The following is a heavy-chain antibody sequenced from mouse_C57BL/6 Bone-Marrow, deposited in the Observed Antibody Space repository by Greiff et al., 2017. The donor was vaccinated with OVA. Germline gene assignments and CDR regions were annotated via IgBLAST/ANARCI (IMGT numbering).Heavy chain of an antibody. D-gene: IGHD2-2*01. CDR1: GYTFTSYG. Sequence: QVQLQQSGAELARPGASVKLSCKASGYTFTSYGISWVKQRTGQGLEWIGEIYPRSGNTYYNEKFKGKATLTADNSSSTAYMELRSLTSEDSAVYFCASLWLRRGAYWGQGTLVTVSA. V-gene: IGHV1-81*01. J-gene: IGHJ3*01. CDR3: ASLWLRRGAY. CDR2: IYPRSGNT.